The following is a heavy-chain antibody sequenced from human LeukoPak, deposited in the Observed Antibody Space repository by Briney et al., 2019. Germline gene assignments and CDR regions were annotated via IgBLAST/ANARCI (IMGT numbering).Heavy chain of an antibody. CDR1: GFILSDYS. D-gene: IGHD3-10*01. V-gene: IGHV3-21*04. J-gene: IGHJ4*02. CDR3: AREYYYGSGSYLFDY. CDR2: ISSSGNDI. Sequence: GGSLRLSCAASGFILSDYSINWVRQAPGKGLEWVSSISSSGNDIYYADSVKGRFTISRDNAKNSLYLQMNSLRAADTAVYYCAREYYYGSGSYLFDYWGQGTLVTVSS.